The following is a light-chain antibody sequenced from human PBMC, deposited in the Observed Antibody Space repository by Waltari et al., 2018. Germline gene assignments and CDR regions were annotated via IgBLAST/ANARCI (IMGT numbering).Light chain of an antibody. V-gene: IGKV3-15*01. J-gene: IGKJ1*01. CDR2: GAS. CDR1: QSLSSN. Sequence: IVMTQSQATLSVSPGEGATLSCKASQSLSSNLAWYHQKPGQLPRLLIYGASTRATGIPARFSGSGSGTEFTLTISSLQAEDFAVYYCQERGRTFGQGTKVEIK. CDR3: QERGRT.